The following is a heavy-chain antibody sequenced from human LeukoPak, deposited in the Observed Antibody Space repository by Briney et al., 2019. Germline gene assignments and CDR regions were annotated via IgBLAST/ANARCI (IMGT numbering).Heavy chain of an antibody. CDR1: GYTFTGYY. CDR3: ARRGDYCSGGSCHYAY. J-gene: IGHJ4*02. D-gene: IGHD2-15*01. V-gene: IGHV1-2*02. Sequence: GAPVKVSCKAAGYTFTGYYMHWVRQAPGQGLEWMGWINPNSGGTNYAQKFQGRVTMTRDTSISSAYMELSRLRSDDTAVYLCARRGDYCSGGSCHYAYWGQGALVTVSS. CDR2: INPNSGGT.